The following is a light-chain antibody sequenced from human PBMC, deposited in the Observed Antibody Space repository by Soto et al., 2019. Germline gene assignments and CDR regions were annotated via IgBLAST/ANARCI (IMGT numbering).Light chain of an antibody. Sequence: EIVLTQSPATLSLSPEERATLSCRASQSVSSCYLACHQQKPGQAPRLLIYGASSRATGIPDRFSGSGSGTDFTLTISRLEPEDFAVYYCQQYGSSPLTFGGGTKVEIK. CDR2: GAS. CDR1: QSVSSCY. V-gene: IGKV3-20*01. J-gene: IGKJ4*01. CDR3: QQYGSSPLT.